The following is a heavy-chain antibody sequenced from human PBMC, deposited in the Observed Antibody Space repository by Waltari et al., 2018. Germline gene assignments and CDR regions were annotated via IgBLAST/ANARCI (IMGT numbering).Heavy chain of an antibody. J-gene: IGHJ4*02. V-gene: IGHV3-23*03. CDR3: ATDTTSLWFGESLPFDY. D-gene: IGHD3-10*01. CDR1: GFTFSNYA. Sequence: EVQLLESGGGLVQPGGSLRLSCAASGFTFSNYAMTWVRQTPGKGLEWVSIIYRAGSTYYADSGKGRFTISRDNSKNTLYLQMNSLSAEDTAVYYCATDTTSLWFGESLPFDYWGQGTLVTVSS. CDR2: IYRAGST.